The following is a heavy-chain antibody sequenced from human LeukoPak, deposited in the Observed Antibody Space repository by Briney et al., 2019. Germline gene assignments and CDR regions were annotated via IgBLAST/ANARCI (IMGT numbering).Heavy chain of an antibody. CDR1: GFTFSSYG. V-gene: IGHV3-23*01. Sequence: TGGSLRLSCAASGFTFSSYGMSWVRQAPGKGLEWVSAISDGGGSTYYADSVKGRFTISRDNSKNTLYLQMNSLRAEDTAVYYCARDHPPYYFDSWGQGTLVTVSS. J-gene: IGHJ4*02. CDR3: ARDHPPYYFDS. CDR2: ISDGGGST.